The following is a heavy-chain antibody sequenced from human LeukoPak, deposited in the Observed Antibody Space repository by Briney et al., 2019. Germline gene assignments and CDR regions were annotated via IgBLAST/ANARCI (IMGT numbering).Heavy chain of an antibody. CDR3: AKDAARGYAYYYYYYGMDV. Sequence: QPGGSLRLSCAASGFTFSSYAMSWVRQAPGKGLEWVSAISGSGGSTYYADSVKGRFTISRDNSKNTLYLQMNSLRAEDTAVYYCAKDAARGYAYYYYYYGMDVWGQGTTVTVSS. CDR1: GFTFSSYA. J-gene: IGHJ6*02. D-gene: IGHD6-25*01. CDR2: ISGSGGST. V-gene: IGHV3-23*01.